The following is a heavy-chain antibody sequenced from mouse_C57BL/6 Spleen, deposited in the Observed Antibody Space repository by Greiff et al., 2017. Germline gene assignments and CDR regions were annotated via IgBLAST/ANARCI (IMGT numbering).Heavy chain of an antibody. Sequence: EVHLVESEGGLVQPGSSMKLSCTASGFTFSDYYMAWVRQVPEKGLEWVANINYDGSSTYYLDSLKSRFIISRDNAKNILYLQMSSLKSEDTATYYCARDLGGSTPYWYFDVWGTGTTVTVSS. J-gene: IGHJ1*03. V-gene: IGHV5-16*01. CDR3: ARDLGGSTPYWYFDV. D-gene: IGHD1-1*01. CDR1: GFTFSDYY. CDR2: INYDGSST.